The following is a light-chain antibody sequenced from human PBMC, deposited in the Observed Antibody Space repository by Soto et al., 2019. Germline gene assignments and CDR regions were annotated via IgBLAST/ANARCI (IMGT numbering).Light chain of an antibody. Sequence: DIQMTQSPASLSASVGDRVTITCRARQSVSGTYLNWYQHKPGKAPKLLIYAASSLQRGVPSRFSGSGSGTDFTLTISSLQPEDVETHCCQPSYSTTPTFGHGIKV. V-gene: IGKV1-39*01. CDR2: AAS. J-gene: IGKJ1*01. CDR1: QSVSGTY. CDR3: QPSYSTTPT.